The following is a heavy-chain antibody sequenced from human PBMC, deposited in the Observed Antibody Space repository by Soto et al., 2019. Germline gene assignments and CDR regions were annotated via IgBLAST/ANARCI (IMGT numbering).Heavy chain of an antibody. CDR2: IYYDGST. CDR1: GGSISSYS. Sequence: QVQLQESGPGLLRPSETLSLNCTVSGGSISSYSWSWIRQSPGKGLEWIGYIYYDGSTDYNPSLKXRXTXSXHTSQNQLSLKLSSVTAADTAVYYCARLIDRDSFDPWGQGTLVTVSS. V-gene: IGHV4-59*08. J-gene: IGHJ5*02. D-gene: IGHD3-22*01. CDR3: ARLIDRDSFDP.